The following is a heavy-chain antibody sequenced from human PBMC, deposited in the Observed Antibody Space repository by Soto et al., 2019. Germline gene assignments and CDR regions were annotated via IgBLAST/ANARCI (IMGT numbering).Heavy chain of an antibody. CDR3: ARGASPMEPYYFDY. J-gene: IGHJ4*02. V-gene: IGHV1-69*01. CDR1: GGTFSSYA. Sequence: QVQLVQSGAEVKKPGSSVKVSCKASGGTFSSYAINWVRQAPGQGLEWMGGIIPIFGTANYAQKFQGRVTITADESTSTAYMELSSLRSEDTAVYYCARGASPMEPYYFDYWGQGTLVTVSS. D-gene: IGHD1-1*01. CDR2: IIPIFGTA.